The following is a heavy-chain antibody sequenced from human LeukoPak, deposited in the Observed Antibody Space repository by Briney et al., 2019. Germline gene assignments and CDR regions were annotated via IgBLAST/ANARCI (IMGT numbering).Heavy chain of an antibody. J-gene: IGHJ3*02. D-gene: IGHD4-17*01. CDR3: ARVRATVTTSAFDI. Sequence: SVKVSCKASGGTFSSYAIICVRQAPGQGLEWMGGIIPIFCTANYAQKFPGRVTITADESTKTAYTEMSSLRSDDTAVYYRARVRATVTTSAFDIWDQETMVTVS. CDR2: IIPIFCTA. CDR1: GGTFSSYA. V-gene: IGHV1-69*01.